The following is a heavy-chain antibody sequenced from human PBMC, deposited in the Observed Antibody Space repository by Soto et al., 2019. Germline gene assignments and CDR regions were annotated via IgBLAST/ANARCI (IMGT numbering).Heavy chain of an antibody. Sequence: QLQLQESGPGLVKPSETLSLTCSVSGGSISSSSFYWGWFRQPPGKGPEWIGTNYYSGSTYYNPSLKSRVTISVDTSKNQFSLKLSSVTAADTSVYYCARSFDYDDTSGHHKGGLDYWGQGALVTVSS. CDR2: NYYSGST. V-gene: IGHV4-39*01. D-gene: IGHD3-22*01. J-gene: IGHJ4*02. CDR3: ARSFDYDDTSGHHKGGLDY. CDR1: GGSISSSSFY.